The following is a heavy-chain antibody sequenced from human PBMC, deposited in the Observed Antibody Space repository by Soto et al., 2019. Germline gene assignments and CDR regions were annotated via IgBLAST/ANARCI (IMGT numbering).Heavy chain of an antibody. J-gene: IGHJ5*02. D-gene: IGHD2-8*02. Sequence: EVQLVESGGGLVKPGGSLRLSGAASGITFTNAWRGWVRQAPGKGLEWIGRLKSRRDGGTSDYAAPVKGRFSISKDESKNTLYLQMNSLKTEDTAVYHCTTDGGVSAYPLFWAWGQGTLVTVSS. V-gene: IGHV3-15*01. CDR1: GITFTNAW. CDR2: LKSRRDGGTS. CDR3: TTDGGVSAYPLFWA.